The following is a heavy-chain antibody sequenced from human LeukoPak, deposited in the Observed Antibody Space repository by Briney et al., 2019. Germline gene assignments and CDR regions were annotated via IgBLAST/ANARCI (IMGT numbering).Heavy chain of an antibody. V-gene: IGHV3-30*18. CDR1: GFTFSSYG. Sequence: GGSLRLSCAASGFTFSSYGMHWVRQAPGKGLEWVAVISYDGSNKYYADSVKGRFTISRDNSKNTLYLQMNSLRAEDTAMYYCAKSRPYDSSGYSGKHWGQGTLVTVSS. CDR2: ISYDGSNK. D-gene: IGHD3-22*01. J-gene: IGHJ4*02. CDR3: AKSRPYDSSGYSGKH.